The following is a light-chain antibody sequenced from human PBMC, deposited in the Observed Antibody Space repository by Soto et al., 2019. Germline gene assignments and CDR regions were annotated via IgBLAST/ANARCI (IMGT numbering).Light chain of an antibody. Sequence: ETVLTQSPGTLSLSPGEGATLPCRASQSVRSTYLVWYQQKPGQAPRLLIYGASNRATGIPDRFSGGGSGTDFTLTISRLEPEDFAVYYCQRYGSSPITFGQGTRLEIK. CDR3: QRYGSSPIT. CDR1: QSVRSTY. CDR2: GAS. V-gene: IGKV3-20*01. J-gene: IGKJ5*01.